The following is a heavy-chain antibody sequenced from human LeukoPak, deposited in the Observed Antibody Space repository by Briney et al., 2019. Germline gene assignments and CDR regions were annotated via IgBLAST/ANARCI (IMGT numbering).Heavy chain of an antibody. CDR1: GYTFTGYY. D-gene: IGHD4-23*01. V-gene: IGHV1-2*02. J-gene: IGHJ6*03. Sequence: GASVKVSCKASGYTFTGYYMHWVRQAPGQGLEWMGWINPNSGGTNYAQKFQGRVTMTRDTSISTAYMELSRLRSDDTAVYYCARAVVTFIPPYYYYYMDVWGKGTTVTVSS. CDR3: ARAVVTFIPPYYYYYMDV. CDR2: INPNSGGT.